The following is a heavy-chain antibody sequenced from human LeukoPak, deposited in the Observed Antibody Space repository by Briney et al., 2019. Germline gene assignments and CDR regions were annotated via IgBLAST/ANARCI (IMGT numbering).Heavy chain of an antibody. CDR1: GFTFSSYA. D-gene: IGHD3-16*01. Sequence: GGSLRLSCAASGFTFSSYAMHWVRQAPGKGLEWVAVISYDGSNKYYADSVKGRFTISRDNSKNTLYLQMNSLRAEDTAVYYCAREGPFGSADHYYYYGMDVWGQGTTVTVSS. J-gene: IGHJ6*02. V-gene: IGHV3-30-3*01. CDR2: ISYDGSNK. CDR3: AREGPFGSADHYYYYGMDV.